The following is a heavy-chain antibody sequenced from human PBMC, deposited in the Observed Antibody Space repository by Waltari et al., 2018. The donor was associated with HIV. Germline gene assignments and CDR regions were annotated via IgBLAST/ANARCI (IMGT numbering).Heavy chain of an antibody. CDR3: ARGYLDDNGGNSPTPGYDVFDI. CDR2: IYPGDSDT. J-gene: IGHJ3*02. V-gene: IGHV5-51*01. D-gene: IGHD2-21*01. CDR1: GYSFTNYW. Sequence: EVQLVQSGAEVKKPGESLKISCKGSGYSFTNYWIGWVRQMPGKGLEWMGLIYPGDSDTRYSPSHQCQVTISADKSISTAYLQWSSLKASDTAMYYCARGYLDDNGGNSPTPGYDVFDIWGQGTMITVSS.